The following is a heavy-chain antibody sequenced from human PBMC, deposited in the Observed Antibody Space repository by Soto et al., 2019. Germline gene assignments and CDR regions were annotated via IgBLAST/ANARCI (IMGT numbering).Heavy chain of an antibody. CDR2: INPNSGGT. CDR3: ARAPHRPYSSSSLTAPTDY. J-gene: IGHJ4*02. Sequence: ASVKVSCKAAGYTFTGYYMHWGRQAAGQGLEWMGWINPNSGGTNYAQKFQGWVTMTRDTSISTAYMELSRLRSDDTAVYYCARAPHRPYSSSSLTAPTDYWGQGTLVTVSS. V-gene: IGHV1-2*04. D-gene: IGHD6-6*01. CDR1: GYTFTGYY.